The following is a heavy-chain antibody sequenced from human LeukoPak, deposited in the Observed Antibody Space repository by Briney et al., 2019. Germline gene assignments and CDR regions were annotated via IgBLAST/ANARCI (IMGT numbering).Heavy chain of an antibody. CDR3: ASLNVVPAAIRSDY. J-gene: IGHJ4*02. D-gene: IGHD2-2*01. V-gene: IGHV4-31*03. CDR1: GGSISSGGYY. CDR2: IYYSGST. Sequence: PSQTLSLTCTVSGGSISSGGYYWSWLRQHPGTGLEWIGYIYYSGSTYYNPSLKSRVTISVDTSKNQFSLKLSSVTAADTAVYYCASLNVVPAAIRSDYWGQGTLVTVSS.